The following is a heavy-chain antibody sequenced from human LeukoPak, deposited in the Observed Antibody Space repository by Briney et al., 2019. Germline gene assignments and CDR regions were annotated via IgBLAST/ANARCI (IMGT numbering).Heavy chain of an antibody. CDR3: ARGLITFRTGYYYDSSGYYGYFDY. CDR1: GGSFSGYY. J-gene: IGHJ4*02. D-gene: IGHD3-22*01. CDR2: INHSGST. Sequence: SETLSLTCAVYGGSFSGYYWSWIRQPPGKGLEWIGEINHSGSTNYNPSLKSRVTISVDTSKNQFSLKLSTVTAADTAVYYCARGLITFRTGYYYDSSGYYGYFDYWGQGTLVTVSS. V-gene: IGHV4-34*01.